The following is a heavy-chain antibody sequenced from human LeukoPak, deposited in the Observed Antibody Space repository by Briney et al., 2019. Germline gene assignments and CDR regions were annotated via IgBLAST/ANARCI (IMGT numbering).Heavy chain of an antibody. J-gene: IGHJ4*02. CDR1: GFTFSSYA. V-gene: IGHV3-23*01. Sequence: GGSLRLSCAASGFTFSSYAMSWVRQAPGKGLEWVSAISGSGGNTYYADSVKGRFTISRDNSKNTLYLQMNSLRADDTAVYYCARGGVAAAASIDYWGQGTLVTVSS. CDR3: ARGGVAAAASIDY. CDR2: ISGSGGNT. D-gene: IGHD6-13*01.